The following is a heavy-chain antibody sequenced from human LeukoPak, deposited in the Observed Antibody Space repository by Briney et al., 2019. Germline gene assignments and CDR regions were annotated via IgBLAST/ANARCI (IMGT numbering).Heavy chain of an antibody. CDR3: VRTSGGTYYDY. V-gene: IGHV3-13*01. CDR2: FGIAGDT. D-gene: IGHD2-15*01. CDR1: GFIFTDYD. Sequence: PGGSLRLSCAASGFIFTDYDLHWVRQPPGKGLEWVSVFGIAGDTYYADSVKGRFTISRDVAKNSLYLQMNNLRAGDTAVYYCVRTSGGTYYDYWGQGTLVTVSS. J-gene: IGHJ4*02.